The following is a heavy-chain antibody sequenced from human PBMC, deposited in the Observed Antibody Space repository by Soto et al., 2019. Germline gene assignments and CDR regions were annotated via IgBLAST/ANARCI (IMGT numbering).Heavy chain of an antibody. CDR2: ISAYNGNT. Sequence: GGSVKVSCKASGYTFTSYGISWVRQAPGQGLERMGWISAYNGNTNYAQKLQGRVTMTTDTSTSTAYMELRSLRSDDTAVYYCASSPAFGELSEGFDYWGQGTLVTVSS. J-gene: IGHJ4*02. V-gene: IGHV1-18*01. CDR3: ASSPAFGELSEGFDY. CDR1: GYTFTSYG. D-gene: IGHD3-10*01.